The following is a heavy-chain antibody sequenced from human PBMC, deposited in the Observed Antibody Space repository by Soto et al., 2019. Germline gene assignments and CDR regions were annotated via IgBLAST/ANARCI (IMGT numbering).Heavy chain of an antibody. Sequence: PGGSLRLSCAASGFTFSSYGMHWVRQAPGKGLEWVAVISYDGSNKYYADSVKGRFTISRDNSKNTLYLQMNSLRAEDTAVYYCAKDPPGSPYSSGWFDYWGQGTLVTVSS. V-gene: IGHV3-30*18. CDR2: ISYDGSNK. D-gene: IGHD6-19*01. CDR3: AKDPPGSPYSSGWFDY. J-gene: IGHJ5*01. CDR1: GFTFSSYG.